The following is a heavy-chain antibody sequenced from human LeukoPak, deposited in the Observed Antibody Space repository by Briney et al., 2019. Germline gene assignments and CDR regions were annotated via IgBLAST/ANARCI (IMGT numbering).Heavy chain of an antibody. CDR2: IYPSDSDV. D-gene: IGHD7-27*01. CDR3: ARHGDVDY. V-gene: IGHV5-51*01. J-gene: IGHJ4*02. Sequence: GESLHISCQGSGYSFTSYWSGWVRQMPGKGLDWMGIIYPSDSDVRYSPSFQGQVTISAHKSISTAYLQWNSLRASDTAMYYCARHGDVDYWGQGTLVTVSS. CDR1: GYSFTSYW.